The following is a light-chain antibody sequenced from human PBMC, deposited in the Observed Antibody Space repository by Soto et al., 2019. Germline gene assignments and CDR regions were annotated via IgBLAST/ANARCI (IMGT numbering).Light chain of an antibody. CDR2: AAS. CDR1: QSITIS. V-gene: IGKV1-39*01. Sequence: DIQMTQSPSSLSASVGDRVTITCRASQSITISLNWYQQKPGKAPKLLIYAASSLQSGVPSRFSGSGSGTDFTLTISSLQPEDFATYYCQQSYSTPRTFGQGTKVDIK. J-gene: IGKJ1*01. CDR3: QQSYSTPRT.